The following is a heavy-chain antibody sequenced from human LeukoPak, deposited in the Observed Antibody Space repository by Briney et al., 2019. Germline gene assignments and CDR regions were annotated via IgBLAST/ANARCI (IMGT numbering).Heavy chain of an antibody. CDR2: ISSKGDST. J-gene: IGHJ6*02. CDR1: GFTFSTYA. D-gene: IGHD1-26*01. Sequence: GGSLRLSCSASGFTFSTYAMHWVRQAPGKGLEYVSAISSKGDSTFYADSVKGRFTISRDNSKNTLYLQMSSLRTEDTAVYYCARDRGSREDGMDVWGQGTTVTVSS. V-gene: IGHV3-64D*06. CDR3: ARDRGSREDGMDV.